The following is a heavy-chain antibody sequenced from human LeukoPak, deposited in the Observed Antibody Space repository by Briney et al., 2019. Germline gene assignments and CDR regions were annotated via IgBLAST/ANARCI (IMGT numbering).Heavy chain of an antibody. CDR1: GYTFNSHG. CDR3: ARDAQWELRAFDV. J-gene: IGHJ3*01. Sequence: SVKVSCKASGYTFNSHGISWVRQAPGQGLEWMGGIIPVFDRPTYAQKFEGRVTITADKSTDTTYMEISSLTSDDTAVYYCARDAQWELRAFDVWGQGTMVIVSS. CDR2: IIPVFDRP. D-gene: IGHD4-23*01. V-gene: IGHV1-69*06.